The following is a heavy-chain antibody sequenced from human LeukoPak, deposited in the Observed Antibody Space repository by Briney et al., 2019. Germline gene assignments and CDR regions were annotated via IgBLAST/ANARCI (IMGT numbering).Heavy chain of an antibody. Sequence: SETLSLTCAVYGGSLSGYYWSWIRQPPGKGLEWIGEINHSGSTNYNPSLKSRVTISVDTSKNQFSLKLSSVTAADTAVYYCASEKTRDGSYYWGQGTLVTVSS. D-gene: IGHD5-24*01. CDR3: ASEKTRDGSYY. CDR2: INHSGST. V-gene: IGHV4-34*01. CDR1: GGSLSGYY. J-gene: IGHJ4*02.